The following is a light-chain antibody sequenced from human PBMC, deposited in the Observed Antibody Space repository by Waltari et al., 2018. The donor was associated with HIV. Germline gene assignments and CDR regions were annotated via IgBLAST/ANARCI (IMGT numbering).Light chain of an antibody. J-gene: IGLJ3*02. CDR3: FLSENGARV. Sequence: QAVVTQEPSLTVSPGGTVTLTCESSTGPVTNGHYPYWLQQRPGQAPMTLIFDTTKKHSWTPARFSGSLLGGKAALTLSGAQPDDEAEYDCFLSENGARVFGGGTRVTVL. V-gene: IGLV7-46*01. CDR1: TGPVTNGHY. CDR2: DTT.